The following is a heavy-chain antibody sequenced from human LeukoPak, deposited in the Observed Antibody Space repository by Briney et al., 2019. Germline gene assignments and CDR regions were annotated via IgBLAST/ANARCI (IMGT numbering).Heavy chain of an antibody. J-gene: IGHJ4*02. D-gene: IGHD6-6*01. V-gene: IGHV3-23*01. Sequence: GRSLRLSCAAYGFTFSSYAMSWVRQAPGKGLEWVSAISGVGGSTYYADSVNGRFTISRDNSKNTLYLQMSSLRAEDTAVYYCAKWIAAPPNGGYWGQGTLVTVSS. CDR1: GFTFSSYA. CDR2: ISGVGGST. CDR3: AKWIAAPPNGGY.